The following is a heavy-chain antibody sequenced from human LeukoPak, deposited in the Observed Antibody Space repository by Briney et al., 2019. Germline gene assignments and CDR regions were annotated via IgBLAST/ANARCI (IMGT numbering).Heavy chain of an antibody. CDR2: FDPEDGET. D-gene: IGHD2-15*01. CDR1: GYTLTELS. V-gene: IGHV1-24*01. J-gene: IGHJ4*02. CDR3: ATFPYYCSGGSCPHSFDY. Sequence: ASVKVSCKVSGYTLTELSMHWVRQAPGKGLEWMGGFDPEDGETIYAQKFQGRVTMTEDTSTDTAYMELSSLRSEDTAVYYCATFPYYCSGGSCPHSFDYWGQGTLVAASS.